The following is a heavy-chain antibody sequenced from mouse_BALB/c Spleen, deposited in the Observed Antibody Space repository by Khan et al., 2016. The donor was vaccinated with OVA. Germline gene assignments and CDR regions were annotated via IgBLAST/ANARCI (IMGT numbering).Heavy chain of an antibody. CDR1: GYTFTDFA. Sequence: QVQLKQSGAELVRPGVSVKLSCKGSGYTFTDFAMHWVQQSHAKSLAWIGVISTYYGDAPYNQKFKGKATMTVDKSSSTAYMELARLTADDSAIYYCARGSGNSRFAYWGQGTLVTVSA. CDR3: ARGSGNSRFAY. CDR2: ISTYYGDA. J-gene: IGHJ3*01. V-gene: IGHV1S137*01. D-gene: IGHD1-3*01.